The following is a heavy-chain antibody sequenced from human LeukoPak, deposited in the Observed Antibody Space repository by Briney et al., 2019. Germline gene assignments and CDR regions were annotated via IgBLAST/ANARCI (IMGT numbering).Heavy chain of an antibody. J-gene: IGHJ5*02. CDR1: GGSISSYY. CDR2: IYTSGST. D-gene: IGHD3-3*01. V-gene: IGHV4-4*07. CDR3: ARGLFWSGYYWFDP. Sequence: SETLSLTCTVSGGSISSYYWSWIRQPAGKGLEWIGRIYTSGSTNYNPSLKSRVTMSVDTSKNQFSLKLSSVTAADTAVYYCARGLFWSGYYWFDPWGQGTLVTVSP.